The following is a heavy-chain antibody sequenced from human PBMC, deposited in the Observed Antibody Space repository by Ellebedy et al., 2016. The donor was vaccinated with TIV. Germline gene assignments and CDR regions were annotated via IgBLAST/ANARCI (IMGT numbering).Heavy chain of an antibody. J-gene: IGHJ4*02. Sequence: GESLKISCAASGFTFSSYAMSWVRQAPGKGLEWVSAISGSGGSTYYADSVKGRFTISRDNSKNTLYLQMNSLRAEDTAVYYCAKDLGDSSWYVNYYFDYWGQGTLVTVSS. CDR3: AKDLGDSSWYVNYYFDY. CDR1: GFTFSSYA. D-gene: IGHD6-13*01. CDR2: ISGSGGST. V-gene: IGHV3-23*01.